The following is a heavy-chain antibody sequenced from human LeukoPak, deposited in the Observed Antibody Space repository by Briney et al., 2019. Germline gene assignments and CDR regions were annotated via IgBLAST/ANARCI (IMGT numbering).Heavy chain of an antibody. CDR1: GFTFSSYS. Sequence: TGGSLRLSCAASGFTFSSYSTNWVRQAPGKGLEWVSSISSSSSYIYYADSVKGRFTISRDNAKNSLYLQMNSLRAEDTAVYYCARVEVVVVPAATYNWFDPWGQGTLVTVSS. J-gene: IGHJ5*02. V-gene: IGHV3-21*01. CDR2: ISSSSSYI. D-gene: IGHD2-2*01. CDR3: ARVEVVVVPAATYNWFDP.